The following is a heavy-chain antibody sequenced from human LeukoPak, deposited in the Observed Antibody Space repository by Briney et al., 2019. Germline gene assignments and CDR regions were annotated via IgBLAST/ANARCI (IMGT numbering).Heavy chain of an antibody. Sequence: ASVKVSCKASGYTFSSYYMHWLRQAPGQGLEWMGIINPSGGSTSYAQKFQGRVTMTRDTSTSTVYMELSSLRSEDTAVYYCARGHSYYYDSSGIFDYWGQGTLVTVSS. D-gene: IGHD3-22*01. J-gene: IGHJ4*02. CDR2: INPSGGST. CDR3: ARGHSYYYDSSGIFDY. CDR1: GYTFSSYY. V-gene: IGHV1-46*01.